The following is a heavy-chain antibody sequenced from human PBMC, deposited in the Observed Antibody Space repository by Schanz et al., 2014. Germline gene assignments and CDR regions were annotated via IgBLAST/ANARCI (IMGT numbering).Heavy chain of an antibody. D-gene: IGHD1-20*01. CDR3: ANNWNLDY. Sequence: EVQLLESGGGVVQPGRSLRLSCAASGFTFSSYALHWVRQAPGKGLEWVSAISGRDGSTYYADSVRGRFTISRDNSKNTLYLQMNSLRAEDTAVYYCANNWNLDYWGQGTLVTVSS. CDR1: GFTFSSYA. CDR2: ISGRDGST. V-gene: IGHV3-23*01. J-gene: IGHJ4*02.